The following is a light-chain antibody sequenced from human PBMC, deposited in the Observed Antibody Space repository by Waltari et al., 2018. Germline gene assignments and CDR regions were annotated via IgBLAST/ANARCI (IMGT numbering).Light chain of an antibody. Sequence: DIVMTQSPDSLAVSLGARAAINCKSRQSVLHSSNNKNYSAWFQQKPGQPPKLLIYWASPRESGIPDRFSGSGSGTDFTLTISSLQAEDVAVYYCQQYYSSPRTFGQGTKVEIK. CDR2: WAS. V-gene: IGKV4-1*01. J-gene: IGKJ1*01. CDR1: QSVLHSSNNKNY. CDR3: QQYYSSPRT.